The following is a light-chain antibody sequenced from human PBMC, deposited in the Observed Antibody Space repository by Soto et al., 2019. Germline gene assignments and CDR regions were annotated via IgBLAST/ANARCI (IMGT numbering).Light chain of an antibody. V-gene: IGKV1-9*01. J-gene: IGKJ4*01. CDR2: AAS. CDR3: QQLNSYPLT. Sequence: DIHMTQSPSSLSASLGDRVTITFRASQTITSYLNWYQQKPGKAPKLMIYAASTLQSGVPSRFSGSGSGTEFTLTISSLQPEDFATYYCQQLNSYPLTFGGGTKVDIK. CDR1: QTITSY.